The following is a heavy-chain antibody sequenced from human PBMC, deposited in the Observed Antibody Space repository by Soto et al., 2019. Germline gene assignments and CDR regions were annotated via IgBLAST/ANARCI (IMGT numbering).Heavy chain of an antibody. V-gene: IGHV3-30-3*01. CDR2: ISYDGSNK. Sequence: PGGSLRLSCAASGFTFSSYAMHWVRQAPGKGLEWVAVISYDGSNKYYADSVKGRFTISRDNSKNTLYLQMNSLRAEDTAVYYCARDRTVLVPAAMHKGYGMDVWGQGTTVTV. D-gene: IGHD2-2*01. CDR1: GFTFSSYA. J-gene: IGHJ6*02. CDR3: ARDRTVLVPAAMHKGYGMDV.